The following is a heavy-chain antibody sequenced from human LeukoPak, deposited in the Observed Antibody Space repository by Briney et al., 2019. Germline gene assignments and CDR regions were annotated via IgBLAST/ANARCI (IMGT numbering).Heavy chain of an antibody. CDR1: GFIFSDYY. CDR3: ANPNYYRPS. D-gene: IGHD3-22*01. V-gene: IGHV3-11*04. Sequence: GGSLRLSCGASGFIFSDYYMSWIRQAPGKGLEWVSYIGSSGSPIYYADSVKGRFTISRDNSKNTLYLQMNSLRAEDTAVYYCANPNYYRPSWGQGTLVTVSS. J-gene: IGHJ4*02. CDR2: IGSSGSPI.